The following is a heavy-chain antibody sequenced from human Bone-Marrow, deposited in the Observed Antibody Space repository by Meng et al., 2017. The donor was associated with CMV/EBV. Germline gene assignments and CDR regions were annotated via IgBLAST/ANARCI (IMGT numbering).Heavy chain of an antibody. CDR2: IYPGDSDT. Sequence: KVSCKGSGYSFTSYWIGWVRQMPGKGLEWMGIIYPGDSDTRYSPSFQGQVTISADKSISTAYLQWSSLKASDTAMYYCARLEQRRDGYNGFDPWGQGPRVTGSS. CDR1: GYSFTSYW. V-gene: IGHV5-51*01. D-gene: IGHD5-24*01. J-gene: IGHJ5*02. CDR3: ARLEQRRDGYNGFDP.